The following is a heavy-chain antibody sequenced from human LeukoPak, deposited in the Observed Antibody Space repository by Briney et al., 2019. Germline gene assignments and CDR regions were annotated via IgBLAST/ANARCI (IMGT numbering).Heavy chain of an antibody. V-gene: IGHV6-1*01. CDR1: GDSVSSNSAA. CDR3: ARETSFRYYDIWSGWDY. CDR2: TYYRSKWYY. J-gene: IGHJ4*02. Sequence: SQTLSLTCAISGDSVSSNSAAWNWIRQSPSRGLEWLGRTYYRSKWYYDYAVAVKSRISINPDTSKNQFSLQLGSVTPEDTAVYYCARETSFRYYDIWSGWDYWGQGTLVTVSS. D-gene: IGHD3-3*01.